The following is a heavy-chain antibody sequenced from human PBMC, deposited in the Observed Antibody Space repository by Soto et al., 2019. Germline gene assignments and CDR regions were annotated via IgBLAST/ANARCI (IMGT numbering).Heavy chain of an antibody. CDR2: ISSSGSTI. J-gene: IGHJ5*02. CDR3: AKGKQWLYWFDP. D-gene: IGHD6-19*01. CDR1: GFTFSDYY. V-gene: IGHV3-11*04. Sequence: GGSLRLSCAASGFTFSDYYMSWIRQAPGKGLEWVSYISSSGSTIYYADSVKGRFTISRDNAKNTLYLQMNSLRAEDTAVYYCAKGKQWLYWFDPWGQGTLVTVSS.